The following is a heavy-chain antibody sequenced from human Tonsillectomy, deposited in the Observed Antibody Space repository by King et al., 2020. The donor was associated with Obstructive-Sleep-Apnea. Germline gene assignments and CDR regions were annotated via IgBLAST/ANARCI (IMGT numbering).Heavy chain of an antibody. CDR2: IYHSGST. Sequence: QLQESGPGLVKPSETLSLTCTVSGYSISSGYYWGWIRQPPGKGLEWIGRIYHSGSTYYNPSLKSRVTISVDTSKNQFSLKLSSVTAADTAVYYCAREVLRTSMNWGQGTMVTVSS. CDR3: AREVLRTSMN. D-gene: IGHD2/OR15-2a*01. CDR1: GYSISSGYY. J-gene: IGHJ3*01. V-gene: IGHV4-38-2*02.